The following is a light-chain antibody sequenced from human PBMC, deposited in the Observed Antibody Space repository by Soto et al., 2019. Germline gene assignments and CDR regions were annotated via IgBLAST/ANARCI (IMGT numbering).Light chain of an antibody. CDR1: QSVLHSSSNKNY. CDR3: QQYYSSPYT. Sequence: DIVMTQSPDSLAVSLGERATINCKSSQSVLHSSSNKNYFAWYRQKPGQPPKLLIYWASTRESGIPDRISGSGSGTDFTLTISSLQAEDVAVYYCQQYYSSPYTFGHGTKLEIK. CDR2: WAS. V-gene: IGKV4-1*01. J-gene: IGKJ2*01.